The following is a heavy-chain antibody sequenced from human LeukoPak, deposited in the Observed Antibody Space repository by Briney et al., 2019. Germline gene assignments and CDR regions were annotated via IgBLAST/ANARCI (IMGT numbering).Heavy chain of an antibody. V-gene: IGHV3-21*01. Sequence: GGSLRLSCAASGFTFSSYTMNWVRQAQGKGLEWVSSISSSSSTTYYADSVEGRFTISRDNARNSLYLQMNSLRAEDTAVYYCARDQYSYAHAAHWGQGTLVTVSS. CDR1: GFTFSSYT. CDR2: ISSSSSTT. D-gene: IGHD5-18*01. J-gene: IGHJ4*02. CDR3: ARDQYSYAHAAH.